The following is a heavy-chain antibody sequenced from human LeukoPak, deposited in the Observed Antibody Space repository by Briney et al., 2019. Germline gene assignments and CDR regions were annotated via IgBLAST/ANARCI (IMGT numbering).Heavy chain of an antibody. Sequence: SETLSLTCAVYGGSFSGYYWSWIRQPPGKGLEWIGEINHSGSTNYNPSLKSRVTISVDTSKNQFSLKLSSVTAADTAVYYCAGISSSWYTPFDYWGQGTLVTVSS. J-gene: IGHJ4*02. CDR1: GGSFSGYY. V-gene: IGHV4-34*01. D-gene: IGHD6-13*01. CDR2: INHSGST. CDR3: AGISSSWYTPFDY.